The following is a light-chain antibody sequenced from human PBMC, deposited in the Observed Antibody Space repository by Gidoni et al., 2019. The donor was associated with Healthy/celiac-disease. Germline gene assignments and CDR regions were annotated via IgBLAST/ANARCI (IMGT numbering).Light chain of an antibody. CDR2: WAS. J-gene: IGKJ2*04. CDR1: QSVLYSSNNKNY. CDR3: QQYYSTSCS. Sequence: DIVMTQSPDYLAVSLGERATINCKSSQSVLYSSNNKNYLAWYQQKPGQPPKLLIYWASTRESGVPDRFSGSGSGTDFTLTISSLQAEDVAVYYCQQYYSTSCSFGQGTKLEIK. V-gene: IGKV4-1*01.